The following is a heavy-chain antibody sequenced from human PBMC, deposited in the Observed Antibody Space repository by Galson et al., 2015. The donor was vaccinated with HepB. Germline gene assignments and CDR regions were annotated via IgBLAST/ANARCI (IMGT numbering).Heavy chain of an antibody. CDR2: ISAYNGNT. CDR3: AGGGIIGTPLEYGMDV. J-gene: IGHJ6*02. V-gene: IGHV1-18*04. D-gene: IGHD1-7*01. Sequence: VSCKASGYTFTSYGISWVRQAPGQGLEWMGWISAYNGNTNYAQKLQGRVTMTTDTSTSTAYMELRSLRSDDTAVYYCAGGGIIGTPLEYGMDVWGQGTTVTVSS. CDR1: GYTFTSYG.